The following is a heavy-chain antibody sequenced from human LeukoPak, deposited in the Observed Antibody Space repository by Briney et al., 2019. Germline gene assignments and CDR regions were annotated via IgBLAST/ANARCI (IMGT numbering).Heavy chain of an antibody. CDR1: GFTVSSNY. CDR3: ATDRDTRWQNRFDS. Sequence: GGSLRLSCAASGFTVSSNYMSWVRQAPGKGLEWVAGISDSGGSTNYADSVKGRFTISRDNPKNTLYLQMNSLRAEDTAVYYCATDRDTRWQNRFDSWGQGTLVTVSS. CDR2: ISDSGGST. J-gene: IGHJ4*02. V-gene: IGHV3-53*01. D-gene: IGHD1-14*01.